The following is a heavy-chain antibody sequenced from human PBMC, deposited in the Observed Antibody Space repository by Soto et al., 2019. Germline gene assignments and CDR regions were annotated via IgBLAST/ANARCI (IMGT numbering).Heavy chain of an antibody. J-gene: IGHJ3*02. CDR3: AKDDSSGWRLDAFDI. CDR2: ISWNSGSI. CDR1: GFTFDDYA. V-gene: IGHV3-9*01. Sequence: EVQLVESGGGLVQPGRSLRLSCAASGFTFDDYAMHWVRQAPGKGLEWVSGISWNSGSIGYADSVKGRFTISRDNAKNSLYLQMNSLRAEDTALYYCAKDDSSGWRLDAFDIWGQGTMVTVSS. D-gene: IGHD6-19*01.